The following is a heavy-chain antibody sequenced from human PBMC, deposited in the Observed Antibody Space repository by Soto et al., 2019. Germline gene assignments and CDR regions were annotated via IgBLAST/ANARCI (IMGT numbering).Heavy chain of an antibody. CDR1: GASVSSGSYY. V-gene: IGHV4-61*01. J-gene: IGHJ3*02. CDR3: VRQYSSDWNGGLCFHALDI. D-gene: IGHD3-16*01. Sequence: QVQLQESGPGLVKASETLSLTCTVSGASVSSGSYYWGWVRQPPGKGLHWIGFIYYNGFTNYGPSLKSRVTMSVDTSKNQFSLTLNSVTAADTAVYFCVRQYSSDWNGGLCFHALDIWGRGTRVTVSS. CDR2: IYYNGFT.